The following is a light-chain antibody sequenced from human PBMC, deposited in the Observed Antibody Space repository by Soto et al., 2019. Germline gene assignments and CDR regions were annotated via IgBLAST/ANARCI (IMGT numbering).Light chain of an antibody. V-gene: IGKV3-11*01. J-gene: IGKJ1*01. CDR3: QQSSTWPWT. Sequence: EVVLTQSPATLSLSPGERATLSCRASQSVSNSLAWYQQKPGQAPKLLIYEASKMATGIPASFSGSGSGTDFTLTISSLESEDFAVYYCQQSSTWPWTFGQGTKVEI. CDR1: QSVSNS. CDR2: EAS.